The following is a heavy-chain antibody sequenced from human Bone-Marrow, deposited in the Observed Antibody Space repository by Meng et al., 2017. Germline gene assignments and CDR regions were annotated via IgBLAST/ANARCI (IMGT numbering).Heavy chain of an antibody. Sequence: SWAASGFTFSSYWMHWVRQAPGKGLVWVSRINSDGSSTSYADSVKGRFAISRDNAKNTLYLQMNSLRAEDTAVYYCARARLPHDYGDPGLDAFDIWGQGTMVTVSS. CDR2: INSDGSST. J-gene: IGHJ3*02. CDR1: GFTFSSYW. V-gene: IGHV3-74*01. D-gene: IGHD4-17*01. CDR3: ARARLPHDYGDPGLDAFDI.